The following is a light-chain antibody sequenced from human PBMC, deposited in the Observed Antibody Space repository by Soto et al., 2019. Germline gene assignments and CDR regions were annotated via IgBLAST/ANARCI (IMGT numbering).Light chain of an antibody. CDR1: QTISTW. J-gene: IGKJ4*01. Sequence: DIQMTQSPSTLSASVVDRVTITCRASQTISTWLSWYQQKAGKAPKVLIYKASSLQIGVPSRFSGSGSGTEFTLPTSTRQDADFATSFCQESYSTPAVSFGRGTKVDIK. CDR3: QESYSTPAVS. V-gene: IGKV1-5*03. CDR2: KAS.